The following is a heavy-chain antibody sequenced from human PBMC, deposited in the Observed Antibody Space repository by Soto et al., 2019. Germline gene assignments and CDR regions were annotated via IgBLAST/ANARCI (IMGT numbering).Heavy chain of an antibody. V-gene: IGHV1-58*01. CDR2: IVVGSGNT. Sequence: ASVKVSCKASGFTFTSSAVQWVRQARGQRLEWIGWIVVGSGNTNYAQKFQERVTITRDMSTSTAYMELSSLRSEDTAVYYRAADPYYDFWSGRNGMDVWGQGTTVTVSS. CDR3: AADPYYDFWSGRNGMDV. D-gene: IGHD3-3*01. J-gene: IGHJ6*02. CDR1: GFTFTSSA.